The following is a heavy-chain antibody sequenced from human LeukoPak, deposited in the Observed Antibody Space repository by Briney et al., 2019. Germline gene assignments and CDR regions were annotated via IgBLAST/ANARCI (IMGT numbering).Heavy chain of an antibody. CDR3: AREDRSSTRIGAWLSPFDY. Sequence: GASVKVSCKASGYTFTSYGISWVRQAPGQGLEWMGWISAYNGNTNYAQKLQGRVTMTTDTSTSTAYMELRSLRSDDTAVYYCAREDRSSTRIGAWLSPFDYWGQGTLVTVSS. J-gene: IGHJ4*02. D-gene: IGHD2-2*01. CDR2: ISAYNGNT. CDR1: GYTFTSYG. V-gene: IGHV1-18*01.